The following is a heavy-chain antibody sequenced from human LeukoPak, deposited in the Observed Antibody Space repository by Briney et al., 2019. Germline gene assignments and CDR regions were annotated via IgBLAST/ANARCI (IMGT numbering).Heavy chain of an antibody. J-gene: IGHJ2*01. CDR2: IKQDGSEK. CDR3: ARGGGYYYDSSGYLGPQDWYFDL. D-gene: IGHD3-22*01. CDR1: GFTFSSYW. V-gene: IGHV3-7*01. Sequence: HPGGSLRLSCAASGFTFSSYWMSWVRQAPGKGLEWVANIKQDGSEKYYVDSVKGRFTISRDNAKNSLYLQMNSLRAEDTAVYYCARGGGYYYDSSGYLGPQDWYFDLWGRGTLVTVSS.